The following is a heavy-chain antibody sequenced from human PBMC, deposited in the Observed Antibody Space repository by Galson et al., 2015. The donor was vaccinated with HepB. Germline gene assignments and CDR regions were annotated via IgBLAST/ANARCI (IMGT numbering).Heavy chain of an antibody. D-gene: IGHD7-27*01. Sequence: SETLSLTCTVSGASITNNYWNWIRQPPGKGLEWMGYLDYSGSTIYNPSLKSRVTISVDSSKNQFSLRLTSVTAADTAVYYCAREEGGNWGGNWFDPWGQGTLVTVSS. CDR1: GASITNNY. V-gene: IGHV4-59*01. CDR3: AREEGGNWGGNWFDP. CDR2: LDYSGST. J-gene: IGHJ5*02.